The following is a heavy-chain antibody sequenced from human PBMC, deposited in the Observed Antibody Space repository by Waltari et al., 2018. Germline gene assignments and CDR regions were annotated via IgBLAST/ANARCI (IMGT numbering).Heavy chain of an antibody. J-gene: IGHJ5*02. Sequence: QVQLVESGGGVVQPGGSLRLSCAASGFTFSRYGMHWVRPAPGKGLEWVAFIRYDGSNKYYADSVKGRFTISRDNSKNTLYLQMNSLRAEDTAVYYCAKDALPLLEARGWFDPWGQGTLVTVSS. V-gene: IGHV3-30*02. CDR3: AKDALPLLEARGWFDP. CDR2: IRYDGSNK. D-gene: IGHD3-3*01. CDR1: GFTFSRYG.